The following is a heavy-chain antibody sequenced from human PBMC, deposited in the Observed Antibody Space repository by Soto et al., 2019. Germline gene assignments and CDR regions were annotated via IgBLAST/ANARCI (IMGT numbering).Heavy chain of an antibody. V-gene: IGHV3-21*01. CDR2: ISTGSSYI. CDR3: ARDSVYGGNPPPFDY. Sequence: PVGSLRLSCAASGFTFSSYSMNWVRQAPGKGLEWVSFISTGSSYIYYADSVKGRFTISRDNAKNSLYLQVNSLRADDTAVYYCARDSVYGGNPPPFDYWGQGTLVTVSS. D-gene: IGHD4-17*01. J-gene: IGHJ4*02. CDR1: GFTFSSYS.